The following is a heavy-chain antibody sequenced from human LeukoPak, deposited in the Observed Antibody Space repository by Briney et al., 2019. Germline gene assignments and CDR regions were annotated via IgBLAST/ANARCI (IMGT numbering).Heavy chain of an antibody. CDR3: ARDRTRYYYYSYMDV. CDR1: EYTFTGYY. V-gene: IGHV1-2*02. CDR2: INPNSGDT. J-gene: IGHJ6*03. D-gene: IGHD1-14*01. Sequence: ASVKVSCKTSEYTFTGYYMHWVRQAPGQGLEWMGWINPNSGDTNYAQKFQGRVTMTRDTSISTAYMELSRLRSDDTAVYYCARDRTRYYYYSYMDVWGNGTAVTISS.